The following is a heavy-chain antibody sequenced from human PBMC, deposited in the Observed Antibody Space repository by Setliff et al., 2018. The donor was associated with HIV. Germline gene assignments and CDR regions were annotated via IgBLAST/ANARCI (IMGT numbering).Heavy chain of an antibody. CDR1: GGSISSYY. V-gene: IGHV4-59*01. J-gene: IGHJ4*02. D-gene: IGHD1-1*01. Sequence: PSETLSLTCTVSGGSISSYYWSWIRQPPGKGLEWIGYIYYSGSTNYNPSLKSRVTISVDTSKNQFSLKLSSVTAADTAVYYCARLRGLNLEPFDYWGQGTLVTVPS. CDR2: IYYSGST. CDR3: ARLRGLNLEPFDY.